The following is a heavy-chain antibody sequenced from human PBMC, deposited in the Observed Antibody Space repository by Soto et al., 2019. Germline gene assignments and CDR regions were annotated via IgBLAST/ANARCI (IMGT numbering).Heavy chain of an antibody. V-gene: IGHV1-3*01. Sequence: ASVKVSCKASGYTFSSYAMNWVRQAPGQRLEWMGWINAGNGNTKYSQKFQGRVTITRDTSASTAYMELSSLRSEDTAVYYCARGVSTVTPNWFDPWGQGSLVT. J-gene: IGHJ5*02. CDR2: INAGNGNT. CDR1: GYTFSSYA. CDR3: ARGVSTVTPNWFDP. D-gene: IGHD4-17*01.